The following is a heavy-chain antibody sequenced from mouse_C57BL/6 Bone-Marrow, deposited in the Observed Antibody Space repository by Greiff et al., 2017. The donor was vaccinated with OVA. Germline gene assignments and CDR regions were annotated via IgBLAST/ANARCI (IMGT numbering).Heavy chain of an antibody. D-gene: IGHD1-1*02. CDR3: ARGDCYPYFDD. CDR1: GYTFTSYW. Sequence: QVQLQQPGAELVKPGASVKMSCKASGYTFTSYWITWVKQRPGQGLEWIGDIYPGSGSTNYNQKFKGKATLTVDTSSSTAYMQLSSLTSEDTAVYYCARGDCYPYFDDWGTGTMVTVSA. J-gene: IGHJ1*03. CDR2: IYPGSGST. V-gene: IGHV1-55*01.